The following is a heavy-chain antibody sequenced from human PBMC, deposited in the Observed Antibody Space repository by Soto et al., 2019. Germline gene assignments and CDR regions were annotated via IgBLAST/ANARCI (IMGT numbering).Heavy chain of an antibody. CDR3: ARRQISPPTRGAASARGGMDV. CDR2: IWNDGNGY. CDR1: GFTFNNYG. D-gene: IGHD6-13*01. V-gene: IGHV3-33*01. J-gene: IGHJ6*02. Sequence: QVQLVESGGGVVQPGRSLRLSCAASGFTFNNYGMHWVRQAPGKGLEWVAVIWNDGNGYYYANSVKGRFTISRDHSKITLYLQMSSLRAEDTAVYYCARRQISPPTRGAASARGGMDVWGQGTTVTVSS.